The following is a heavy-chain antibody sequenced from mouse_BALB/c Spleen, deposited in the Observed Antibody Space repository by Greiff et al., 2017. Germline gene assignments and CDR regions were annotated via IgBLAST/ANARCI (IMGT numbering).Heavy chain of an antibody. Sequence: ESGPGLVKPSQSLSLTCSVTGYSITSGYYWNWIRQFPGNKLEWMGYISYDGSNNYNPSLKNRISITRDTSKNQFFLKLNSVTTEDTATYYCARGFRYRYYFDYWGQGTTLTVSS. CDR2: ISYDGSN. D-gene: IGHD2-14*01. CDR1: GYSITSGYY. J-gene: IGHJ2*01. CDR3: ARGFRYRYYFDY. V-gene: IGHV3-6*02.